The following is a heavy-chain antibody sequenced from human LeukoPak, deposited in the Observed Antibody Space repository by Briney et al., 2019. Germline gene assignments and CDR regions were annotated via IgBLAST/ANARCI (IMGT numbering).Heavy chain of an antibody. Sequence: GGSLRLSCVASEFTFSDHYMDWVRQAPGKGLEWVGRTRNKANSYTTEYAASVKGRFTISRDDSKNSLYLQMNSLRAEDTAVYYCATMSRGGPYYVDKAFENWGQGTLVTVSS. J-gene: IGHJ4*02. D-gene: IGHD1-26*01. V-gene: IGHV3-72*01. CDR3: ATMSRGGPYYVDKAFEN. CDR1: EFTFSDHY. CDR2: TRNKANSYTT.